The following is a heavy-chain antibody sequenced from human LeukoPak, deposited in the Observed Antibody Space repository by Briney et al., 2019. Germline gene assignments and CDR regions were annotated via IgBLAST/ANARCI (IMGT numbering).Heavy chain of an antibody. D-gene: IGHD3-22*01. CDR3: ARDGVSYYYDSSGYQYYFDY. J-gene: IGHJ4*02. Sequence: GGSLRLSCAASGFTLSSYSMNWVRQAPGKGLEWVSSISSSSSYIYYADSVKGRFTISRDNAKNSLYLQMNSLRAEDTAVYYCARDGVSYYYDSSGYQYYFDYWGQGTLVTVSS. CDR1: GFTLSSYS. V-gene: IGHV3-21*01. CDR2: ISSSSSYI.